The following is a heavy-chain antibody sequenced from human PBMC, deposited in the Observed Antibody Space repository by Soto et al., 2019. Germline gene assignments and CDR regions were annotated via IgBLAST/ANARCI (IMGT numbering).Heavy chain of an antibody. CDR3: ALLRCSGGDCYYGDFDY. Sequence: QAQLVQSGAEVKNPGASVKVSCKTSGYTFIGYYMHWVRQAPGQGLEWMGWVNPRNGDTSYAQKFQGRVTVTRDTSITTVFMDLSRLRSDDTAVYYCALLRCSGGDCYYGDFDYWGQGTLVTVSS. J-gene: IGHJ4*02. CDR1: GYTFIGYY. CDR2: VNPRNGDT. D-gene: IGHD2-15*01. V-gene: IGHV1-2*02.